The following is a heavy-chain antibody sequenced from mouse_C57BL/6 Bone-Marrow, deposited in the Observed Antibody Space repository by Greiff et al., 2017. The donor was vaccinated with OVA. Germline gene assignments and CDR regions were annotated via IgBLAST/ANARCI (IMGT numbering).Heavy chain of an antibody. CDR3: TRLFITTDYCYFDV. V-gene: IGHV1-15*01. CDR1: GYTFTDYE. J-gene: IGHJ1*03. CDR2: IDPETGGT. D-gene: IGHD1-1*01. Sequence: QVQLQQSGAELVRPGASVTLSCKASGYTFTDYEMHWVKQTPVHGLEWIGAIDPETGGTAYNQKFKGKAILTADKSSSTAYMELRSLTSEYSSVYYCTRLFITTDYCYFDVWGTGTTVTVSS.